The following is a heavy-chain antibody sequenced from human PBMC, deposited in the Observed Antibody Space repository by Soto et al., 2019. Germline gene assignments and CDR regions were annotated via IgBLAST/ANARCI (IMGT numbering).Heavy chain of an antibody. J-gene: IGHJ4*02. CDR1: GFTFSSKG. V-gene: IGHV3-30*03. CDR2: ISRDGSTK. CDR3: TGEVASGY. Sequence: QVQLVESGGGVVQPGRSLRLSCAASGFTFSSKGMHWVRQAPGKGLEWVAVISRDGSTKYYADSVKGRFSISRDSSKNTLYLEMNSLRAHDTAVYYCTGEVASGYWGQRTLVTVSS. D-gene: IGHD2-8*02.